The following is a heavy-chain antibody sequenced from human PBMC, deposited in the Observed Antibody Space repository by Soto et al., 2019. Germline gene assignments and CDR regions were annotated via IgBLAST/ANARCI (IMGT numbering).Heavy chain of an antibody. J-gene: IGHJ5*02. V-gene: IGHV1-18*01. CDR2: ISAYNGNT. Sequence: QVQLVQSGAEVKKPGASVKVSCKASGYTFTSYGISWVRQAPGQGLEWMGWISAYNGNTNYAQKLQGRVTMTTDTTTSTVYMELRSLRSDDTAVYYCARSRIVVVPAAIRSGDWFDPWGQGTLVTVSS. D-gene: IGHD2-2*02. CDR1: GYTFTSYG. CDR3: ARSRIVVVPAAIRSGDWFDP.